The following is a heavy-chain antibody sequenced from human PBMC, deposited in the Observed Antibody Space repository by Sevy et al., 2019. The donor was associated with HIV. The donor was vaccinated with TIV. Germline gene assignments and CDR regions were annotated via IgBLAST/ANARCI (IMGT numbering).Heavy chain of an antibody. CDR3: ARGRGEVSAAPDY. CDR2: ISYDGSNK. J-gene: IGHJ4*02. CDR1: GFTFSSYG. D-gene: IGHD2-2*01. V-gene: IGHV3-30*03. Sequence: GGSLRLSCAASGFTFSSYGMHWVRQAPGKGLEWVAVISYDGSNKYYADSVKGRFTISRDNSKNTLYLQMNSLRAEDTAVYYCARGRGEVSAAPDYWGQGTLVTVSS.